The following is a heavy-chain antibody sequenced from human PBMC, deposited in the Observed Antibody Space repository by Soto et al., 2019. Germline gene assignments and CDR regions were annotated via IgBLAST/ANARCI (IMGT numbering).Heavy chain of an antibody. D-gene: IGHD4-17*01. CDR2: IYYSGST. CDR3: ARRRYGDYEMNWFDP. Sequence: SETLSLTCTVSGDSISSYYWTWIRQPPGKGLEWIGYIYYSGSTNYNPSLKSRVTISVDTSKNQFSLKLNSVTAADAAMYYCARRRYGDYEMNWFDPWGQGTLVTVSS. CDR1: GDSISSYY. J-gene: IGHJ5*02. V-gene: IGHV4-59*08.